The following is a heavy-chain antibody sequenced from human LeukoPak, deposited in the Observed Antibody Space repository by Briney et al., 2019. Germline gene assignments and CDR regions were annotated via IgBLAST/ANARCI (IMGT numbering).Heavy chain of an antibody. J-gene: IGHJ3*02. CDR3: ARRMDAFDI. D-gene: IGHD3/OR15-3a*01. V-gene: IGHV4-59*01. CDR1: GGSISSYY. CDR2: IYYSGST. Sequence: PSETLSLTCTVSGGSISSYYWSWIRQPPGKGLEWIGYIYYSGSTNYNPSLKSRVTISVDTSKNQFSLKLSSATAADTAVYYCARRMDAFDIWGQGTMVTVSS.